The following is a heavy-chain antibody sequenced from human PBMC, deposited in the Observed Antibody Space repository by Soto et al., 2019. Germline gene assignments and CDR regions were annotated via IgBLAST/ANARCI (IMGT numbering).Heavy chain of an antibody. CDR1: GFTFSNYG. CDR2: ISSSIATT. Sequence: EVQLVESGGGLVQPGGSLRLSCAASGFTFSNYGMNWVRQAPGKGLAWVSYISSSIATTQYADSVKGRFTISRDNAKNSLYLQMNSLRDEDTAVYYCARGGAARPDYWGQGTLVTVSS. J-gene: IGHJ4*02. D-gene: IGHD6-6*01. V-gene: IGHV3-48*02. CDR3: ARGGAARPDY.